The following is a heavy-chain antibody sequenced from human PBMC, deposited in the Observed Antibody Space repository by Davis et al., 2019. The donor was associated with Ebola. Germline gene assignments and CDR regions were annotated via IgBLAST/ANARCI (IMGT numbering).Heavy chain of an antibody. V-gene: IGHV3-33*03. J-gene: IGHJ4*02. CDR1: GFTFSSYG. Sequence: GESLKISCAASGFTFSSYGMHWVRQAPGKGLEWVAVIWYDGSNKYYADSVKGRFTISRDNAKNSLYLQMNSLRAEDTALYYCAKDIRGKVPGYYFDYWGQGTLVTVSS. D-gene: IGHD3-10*01. CDR3: AKDIRGKVPGYYFDY. CDR2: IWYDGSNK.